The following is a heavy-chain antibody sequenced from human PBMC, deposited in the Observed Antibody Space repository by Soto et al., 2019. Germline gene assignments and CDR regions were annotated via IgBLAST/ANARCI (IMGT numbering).Heavy chain of an antibody. V-gene: IGHV3-30-3*01. D-gene: IGHD3-10*01. Sequence: QVQLVESGGGVVQPGSSLRLSCAASGFSFKNYAFHWVRQAPGKGLEWVALISHNDEPKIFYADSVQGRFTISRDHFKNTVSLQMNSLRDEDTAVYHCARGVRAETYYNAFNYWGQGTQVTVSS. CDR3: ARGVRAETYYNAFNY. CDR2: ISHNDEPKI. CDR1: GFSFKNYA. J-gene: IGHJ4*01.